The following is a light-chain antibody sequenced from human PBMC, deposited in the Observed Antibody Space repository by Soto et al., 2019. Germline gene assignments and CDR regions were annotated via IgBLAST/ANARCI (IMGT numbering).Light chain of an antibody. CDR1: QSVSSSY. CDR3: QQLGSPFT. V-gene: IGKV3-20*01. Sequence: EIVLTQSPGTLSLSPGERATLSCRASQSVSSSYLAWYQHKPGQAPRLLIYGASTRATGIPDRFSGSGSGTDFTLTISRLEPEEFAVYYCQQLGSPFTFGPGTKVDLK. J-gene: IGKJ3*01. CDR2: GAS.